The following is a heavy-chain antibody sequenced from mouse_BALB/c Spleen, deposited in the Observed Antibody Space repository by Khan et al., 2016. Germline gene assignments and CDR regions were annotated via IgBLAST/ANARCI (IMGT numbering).Heavy chain of an antibody. V-gene: IGHV3-8*02. CDR3: TKYSQFYFDY. J-gene: IGHJ2*01. CDR1: GDSITSGF. Sequence: EVQLQESGPSLVKPSQTLSLTCSVTGDSITSGFWNWIRKFPGNKLEYMGYISYSGNTFYNPSLTSRISITRDTSKNQYSLQLNSVTTEDTATYYCTKYSQFYFDYWGQGTTLTVSS. CDR2: ISYSGNT.